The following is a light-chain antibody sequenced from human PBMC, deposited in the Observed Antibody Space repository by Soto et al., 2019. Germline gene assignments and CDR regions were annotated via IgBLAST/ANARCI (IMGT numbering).Light chain of an antibody. CDR2: GAS. J-gene: IGKJ2*01. CDR3: QHYNNWPPYT. V-gene: IGKV3-15*01. Sequence: EIVMTQSPATLSVSPGERATLSCRASQSVSSNVAWYQQKPGQAPRLLIYGASTRATGIPARFSGSGSGTEFTLTISSLQSEDFAVYYRQHYNNWPPYTFGQGTKLEIK. CDR1: QSVSSN.